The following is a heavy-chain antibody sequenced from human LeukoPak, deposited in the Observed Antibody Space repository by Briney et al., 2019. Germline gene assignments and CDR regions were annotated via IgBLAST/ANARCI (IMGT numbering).Heavy chain of an antibody. CDR3: ARVGGGNYYYYGMDV. Sequence: SETLSLTCTVSGGSIRNYYWSWIRQPAGKGLEWIGYIYYSGSTNYNPSLKSRVTISIDTSKNQFSLNLSSVTAADTAVYYCARVGGGNYYYYGMDVWGQGTTVTVSS. CDR2: IYYSGST. J-gene: IGHJ6*02. CDR1: GGSIRNYY. V-gene: IGHV4-59*01. D-gene: IGHD2-15*01.